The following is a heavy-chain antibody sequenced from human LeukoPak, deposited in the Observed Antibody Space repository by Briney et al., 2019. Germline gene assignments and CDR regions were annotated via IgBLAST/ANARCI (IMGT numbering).Heavy chain of an antibody. CDR3: TRARVPGVVIPVDY. Sequence: PGRTLRLSCTASGFTFGDYAMSWVRQAPRKGLEWVGFIRSKAYGGTTEYAASVTGRFTISRDDSKSIAYLQMNSLKTEDTAVYYCTRARVPGVVIPVDYWGQGTLVTVSS. CDR2: IRSKAYGGTT. CDR1: GFTFGDYA. J-gene: IGHJ4*02. V-gene: IGHV3-49*04. D-gene: IGHD3-3*01.